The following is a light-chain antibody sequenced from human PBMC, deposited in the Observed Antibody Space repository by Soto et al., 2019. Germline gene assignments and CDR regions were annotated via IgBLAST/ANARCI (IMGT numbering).Light chain of an antibody. V-gene: IGKV1-16*01. Sequence: DIQMTQSPSSLSASVGDRVTITCRASQGISNYLSWFQQKPGKAPKSLIYGASSLHSGVPSRFSGSGSETHFTLTISSMQRDDFATYSCQHYDGYPQTFGQGTRLEIK. CDR1: QGISNY. J-gene: IGKJ5*01. CDR3: QHYDGYPQT. CDR2: GAS.